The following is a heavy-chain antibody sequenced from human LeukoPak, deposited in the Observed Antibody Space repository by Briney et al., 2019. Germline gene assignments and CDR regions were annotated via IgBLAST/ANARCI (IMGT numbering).Heavy chain of an antibody. CDR1: GFTFSSYG. J-gene: IGHJ4*02. CDR2: ISYDGSNK. V-gene: IGHV3-30*18. Sequence: GGSLRLSCAASGFTFSSYGMHWVRQAPGKGLEWVAVISYDGSNKYYADSVKGRFTISRDNSKNTLYLQMNSLRAEDTAVYYCAKDLDIVVVPAAPDYWGQGTLVTGAS. CDR3: AKDLDIVVVPAAPDY. D-gene: IGHD2-2*01.